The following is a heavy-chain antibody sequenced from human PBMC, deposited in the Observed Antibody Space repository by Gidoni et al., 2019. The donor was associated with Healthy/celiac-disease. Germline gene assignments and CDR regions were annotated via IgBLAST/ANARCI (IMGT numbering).Heavy chain of an antibody. CDR2: ISSSSSYI. Sequence: EVQQVESGGGLVKPGGSLRLSCASSGFTFISYSMNWVRQAPRKGLEWVASISSSSSYIYYADSVKARFTISRDNAKNSLYLQMNRLRAEDTAVYYCARDNPLMYDYIWGSYRQGYYFDYWGQGTLVTVSS. CDR3: ARDNPLMYDYIWGSYRQGYYFDY. J-gene: IGHJ4*02. V-gene: IGHV3-21*01. D-gene: IGHD3-16*02. CDR1: GFTFISYS.